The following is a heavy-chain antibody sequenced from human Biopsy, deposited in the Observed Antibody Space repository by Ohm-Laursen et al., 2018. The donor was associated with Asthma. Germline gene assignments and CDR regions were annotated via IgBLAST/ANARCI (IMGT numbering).Heavy chain of an antibody. CDR1: GGTFSNYA. V-gene: IGHV1-69*13. D-gene: IGHD2-15*01. J-gene: IGHJ6*02. Sequence: SVKVSCKASGGTFSNYAISWVRQTPGQGLEWMGGIIPMFGTTNYAQKFQGRVTITADESTSTAYMELSSLRSDDTAVYYCASPTYCSGSSCINNYYYALDVWGQGTTVTVSS. CDR2: IIPMFGTT. CDR3: ASPTYCSGSSCINNYYYALDV.